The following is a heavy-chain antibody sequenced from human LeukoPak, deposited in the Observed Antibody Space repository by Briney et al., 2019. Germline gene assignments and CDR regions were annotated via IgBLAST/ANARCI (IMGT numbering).Heavy chain of an antibody. CDR1: GFTFRSFA. D-gene: IGHD4-17*01. J-gene: IGHJ4*02. CDR3: ARAMTTVTDFDY. V-gene: IGHV3-23*01. CDR2: INDNGAGT. Sequence: GGSLRLSCAASGFTFRSFAMSWVRQAPGKGLKWVATINDNGAGTYYADSVKGRFTISRDNSKNTLYLQMNSLRAEDTAVYYCARAMTTVTDFDYWGQGTLVTVSS.